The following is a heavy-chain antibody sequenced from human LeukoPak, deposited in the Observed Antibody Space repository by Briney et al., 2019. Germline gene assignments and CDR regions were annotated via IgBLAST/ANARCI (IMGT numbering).Heavy chain of an antibody. Sequence: PGGSLRLSCAASGLTVSSNYMTWVRQAPGKGLEWVSVIYITGTTYYADSVKGRFTISRDSSKNTLYLQMNSLRAEDTSVYYCARGGRGDSSGWYGNLYYFDYWGQGTLVTVSS. CDR3: ARGGRGDSSGWYGNLYYFDY. J-gene: IGHJ4*02. CDR2: IYITGTT. V-gene: IGHV3-66*01. CDR1: GLTVSSNY. D-gene: IGHD6-19*01.